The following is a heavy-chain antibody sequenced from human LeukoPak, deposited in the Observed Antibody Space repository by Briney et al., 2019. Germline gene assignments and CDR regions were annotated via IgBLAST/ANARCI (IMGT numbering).Heavy chain of an antibody. Sequence: PSGTLSLTCTVSIDSISSYYWSWIRQPPGKGLEWVGYIFYSGSTNYNPSLKSRVTISVDTSKNQLSLKLNSVTAADTAVYYCAGSCNWSDDFDYWGPGTLVTVSP. CDR3: AGSCNWSDDFDY. D-gene: IGHD1-1*01. CDR2: IFYSGST. CDR1: IDSISSYY. J-gene: IGHJ4*02. V-gene: IGHV4-59*01.